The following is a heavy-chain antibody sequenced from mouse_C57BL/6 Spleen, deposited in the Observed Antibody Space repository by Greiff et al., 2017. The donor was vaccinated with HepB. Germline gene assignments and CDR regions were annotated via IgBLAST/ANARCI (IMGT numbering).Heavy chain of an antibody. J-gene: IGHJ3*01. D-gene: IGHD4-1*02. Sequence: VHVKQSGAELVRPGSSVKMSCKTSGYTFTSYGINWVKQRPGQGLEWIGYIYIGNGYTEYNEKFKGKATLTSDTSSSTAYMQLSSLTSEDSAIYFCARWATTGTGAWFAYWGQGTLVTVSA. V-gene: IGHV1-58*01. CDR2: IYIGNGYT. CDR1: GYTFTSYG. CDR3: ARWATTGTGAWFAY.